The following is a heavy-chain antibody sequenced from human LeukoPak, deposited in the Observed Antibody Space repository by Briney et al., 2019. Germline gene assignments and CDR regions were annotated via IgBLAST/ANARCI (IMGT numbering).Heavy chain of an antibody. CDR3: ARDQGIVVVPAAIEA. CDR1: GFTFSSYI. V-gene: IGHV3-21*01. J-gene: IGHJ5*02. D-gene: IGHD2-2*01. CDR2: ISSSSSYI. Sequence: PGGSLRLSCAASGFTFSSYIINWVRQAPGKGLEWVSSISSSSSYIYYADSVKGRFTISRDNAKNSLYLQMNSLRAEDTAVYYCARDQGIVVVPAAIEAWGQGTLVTVSS.